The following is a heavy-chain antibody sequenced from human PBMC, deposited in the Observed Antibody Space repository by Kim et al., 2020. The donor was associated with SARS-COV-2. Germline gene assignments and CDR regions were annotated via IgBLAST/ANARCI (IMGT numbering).Heavy chain of an antibody. V-gene: IGHV3-23*01. D-gene: IGHD3-22*01. CDR3: AKASSYDSRMAFDI. J-gene: IGHJ3*02. Sequence: ADSVKGRFTISRDNSKNTLYLQMNSLRAEDTAVYYCAKASSYDSRMAFDIWGQGTMVTVSS.